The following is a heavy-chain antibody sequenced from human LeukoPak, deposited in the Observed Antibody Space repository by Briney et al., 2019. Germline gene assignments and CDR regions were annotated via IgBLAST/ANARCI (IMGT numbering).Heavy chain of an antibody. CDR2: IRSRAYGGTT. Sequence: GGSLRLSCTTSGFTFGDYAMSWFRQAPGKGLEWVGFIRSRAYGGTTKYAASVKDRFTISRDDSNSIAYLQMNSLKTEDTAVYYCSRHTYYYDNSATDHWGQGTLVTVS. J-gene: IGHJ4*02. CDR3: SRHTYYYDNSATDH. D-gene: IGHD3-22*01. V-gene: IGHV3-49*03. CDR1: GFTFGDYA.